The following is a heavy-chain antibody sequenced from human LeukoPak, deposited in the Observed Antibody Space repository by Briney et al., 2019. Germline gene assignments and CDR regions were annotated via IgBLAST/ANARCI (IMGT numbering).Heavy chain of an antibody. D-gene: IGHD6-13*01. CDR3: TMCIAAAGHAASARDY. CDR1: GFTFSNAW. Sequence: PGGSLRLSCAASGFTFSNAWMSWVRQAPGKGLEWVGRIKSKTDGGTTDYAAPVKGRFTISRDDSKNTLYLQMNSLKTEDTAVYHCTMCIAAAGHAASARDYWGQGTLVTVSS. J-gene: IGHJ4*02. CDR2: IKSKTDGGTT. V-gene: IGHV3-15*01.